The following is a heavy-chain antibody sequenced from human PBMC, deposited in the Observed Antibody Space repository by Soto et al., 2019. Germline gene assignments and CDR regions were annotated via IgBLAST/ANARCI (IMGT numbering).Heavy chain of an antibody. J-gene: IGHJ4*02. D-gene: IGHD3-16*02. Sequence: QVQLVQSGAEVKKPGASVRLSCKVSGKSFDNFAVHWVRQTPGQRPEWMGRINVGDDKTKYSEKFQGRVIVSYDTSAITAYMELRALSSEDTAFYYSARAKYDYIWGSYHPFDQWAQGAQVTVAS. CDR3: ARAKYDYIWGSYHPFDQ. CDR2: INVGDDKT. V-gene: IGHV1-3*01. CDR1: GKSFDNFA.